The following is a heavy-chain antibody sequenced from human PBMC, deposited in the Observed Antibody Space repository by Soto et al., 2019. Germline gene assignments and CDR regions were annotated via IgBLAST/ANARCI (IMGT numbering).Heavy chain of an antibody. Sequence: EVQLVESGGGLVKPGGSLRLSCTASGFTFRDFNMDWVRQAPGKGLEWVASITSGSSYIHYADSVMRRFAISRDNTKNSLYLQMDSLKGEDTAVYYSARQYADFGYFDFWGQGVLVTVS. J-gene: IGHJ4*02. CDR1: GFTFRDFN. V-gene: IGHV3-21*06. CDR2: ITSGSSYI. CDR3: ARQYADFGYFDF. D-gene: IGHD2-2*01.